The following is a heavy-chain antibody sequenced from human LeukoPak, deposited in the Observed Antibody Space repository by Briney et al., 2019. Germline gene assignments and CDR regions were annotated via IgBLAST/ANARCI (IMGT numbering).Heavy chain of an antibody. Sequence: GSSVKVSCKASGGTFSSYAISWVRQAPGQGLEWMGGIIPILGTANYAQKFQGRVTITADESTSTAYMELSSLRSEDTAVYYCARWYYDFWSGWGAPNYYYYYMDVWGKGTTVTVSS. J-gene: IGHJ6*03. V-gene: IGHV1-69*13. CDR3: ARWYYDFWSGWGAPNYYYYYMDV. D-gene: IGHD3-3*01. CDR2: IIPILGTA. CDR1: GGTFSSYA.